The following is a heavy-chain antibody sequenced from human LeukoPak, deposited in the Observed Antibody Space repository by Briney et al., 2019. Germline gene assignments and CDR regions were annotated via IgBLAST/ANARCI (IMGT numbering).Heavy chain of an antibody. CDR1: GFTFSNYW. V-gene: IGHV3-74*01. D-gene: IGHD4-11*01. CDR2: IKTDGSDT. CDR3: AKDNSPGWFGP. Sequence: PGGSLRLSCATSGFTFSNYWMHWVRQAPGKGLVWVSRIKTDGSDTSYADSVKGRFAISRDNAKNTLYLQMNSLRAEDTAIYYCAKDNSPGWFGPWGQGTLVTVSS. J-gene: IGHJ5*02.